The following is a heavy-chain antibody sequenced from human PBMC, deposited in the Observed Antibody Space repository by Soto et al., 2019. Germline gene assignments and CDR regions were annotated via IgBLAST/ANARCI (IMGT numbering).Heavy chain of an antibody. D-gene: IGHD6-13*01. CDR1: GGSISSYY. CDR3: AREKASITEMYSSSSGSIAAAGTIFDY. J-gene: IGHJ4*02. Sequence: PSETLSLTCTVSGGSISSYYWSWIRQPPGKGLEWIGYIYYSGSTNYNPSLKSRVTISVDTSKNQFSLKLSSVTAADTAVYYCAREKASITEMYSSSSGSIAAAGTIFDYWGQGTLVTVSS. CDR2: IYYSGST. V-gene: IGHV4-59*01.